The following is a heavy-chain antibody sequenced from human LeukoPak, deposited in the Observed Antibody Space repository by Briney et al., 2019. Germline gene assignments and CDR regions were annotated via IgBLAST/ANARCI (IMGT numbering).Heavy chain of an antibody. CDR3: ARGGNCGGGTCYSDRGWFDP. D-gene: IGHD2-15*01. Sequence: SETLSLTCAVSGGSISSGGYSWSWIRQPPGKGLEWIGYVYYSGSTNYNPSLKSRVTISVDTSKNQFSLKLSSVTAADTAVYYCARGGNCGGGTCYSDRGWFDPWGQGTLVTVSS. CDR2: VYYSGST. J-gene: IGHJ5*02. V-gene: IGHV4-61*08. CDR1: GGSISSGGYS.